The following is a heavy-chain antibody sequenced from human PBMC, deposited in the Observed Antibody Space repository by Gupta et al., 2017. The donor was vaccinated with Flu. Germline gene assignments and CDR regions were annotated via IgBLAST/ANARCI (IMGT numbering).Heavy chain of an antibody. Sequence: QVQLVESGGDLVKPGGSLRLPCVGSGFTFRDYFMSWIRQAPGKGLEWVSYITSSGSTVYYADSVKGRFTVSRDNAKNSLFLQMGSLRAEDTAIYYCARDRRDLDRGYYYYYMDIWGKGATVTVSS. D-gene: IGHD2-15*01. CDR3: ARDRRDLDRGYYYYYMDI. CDR1: GFTFRDYF. CDR2: ITSSGSTV. V-gene: IGHV3-11*01. J-gene: IGHJ6*03.